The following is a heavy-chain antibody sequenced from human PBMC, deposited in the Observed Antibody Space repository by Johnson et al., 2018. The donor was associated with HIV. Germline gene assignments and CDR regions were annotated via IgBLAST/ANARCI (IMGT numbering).Heavy chain of an antibody. CDR3: GRDLSFDSIGYSHAFDM. V-gene: IGHV3-20*04. Sequence: EVQLVESGGGVVRPGGSLRLSCAASGLTFEDYGMSWVRQAPGKGLEWVSGINWNGGSTGYADSVEGRFTISRDNAKNSLYLQMNSLRVEDTALYYWGRDLSFDSIGYSHAFDMWGQGTMVTVSS. CDR2: INWNGGST. CDR1: GLTFEDYG. J-gene: IGHJ3*02. D-gene: IGHD3-22*01.